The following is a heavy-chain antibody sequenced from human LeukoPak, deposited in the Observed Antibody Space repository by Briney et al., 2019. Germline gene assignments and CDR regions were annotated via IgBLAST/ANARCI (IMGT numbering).Heavy chain of an antibody. CDR1: GGSISSYY. J-gene: IGHJ4*02. CDR3: ARSRDFNDRGGFDS. V-gene: IGHV4-59*01. CDR2: IHSSGNT. Sequence: SETLSLTCTVSGGSISSYYWSWIRQPPGKGLEWIGYIHSSGNTNYNPSLESRVTISVDTSKNQFSLRLSSVTAADAAVYYCARSRDFNDRGGFDSWGQGTQVTVSS. D-gene: IGHD3-22*01.